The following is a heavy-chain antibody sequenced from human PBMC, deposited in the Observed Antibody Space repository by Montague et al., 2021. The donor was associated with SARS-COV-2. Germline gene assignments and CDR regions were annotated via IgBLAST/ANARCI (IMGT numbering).Heavy chain of an antibody. D-gene: IGHD3-22*01. CDR3: AGQEYYYDGSGYGRMDWFDP. J-gene: IGHJ5*02. Sequence: SETLSLTCAVSGGSFSGYYWSWIRQPPGKGLELIGEINHSGSTNYNPSLNSRVPISVDTSKNQFSLKLSSVTAADTAVYYCAGQEYYYDGSGYGRMDWFDPWGQGTLVTVSS. CDR2: INHSGST. CDR1: GGSFSGYY. V-gene: IGHV4-34*01.